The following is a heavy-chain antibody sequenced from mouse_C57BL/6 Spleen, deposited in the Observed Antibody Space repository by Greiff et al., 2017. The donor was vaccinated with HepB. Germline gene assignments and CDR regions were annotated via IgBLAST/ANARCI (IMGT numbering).Heavy chain of an antibody. J-gene: IGHJ2*01. D-gene: IGHD1-1*01. Sequence: VQLKESGAELVRPGASVKLSCTASGFNIKDDYMHWVKQRPEQGLEWIGWIDPENGDTEYASKFQGKATITADTSSNTAYLQLSSLTSEDTAVYYCTTPSYDYGSRGVYCFDYWGQGTTLTVSS. V-gene: IGHV14-4*01. CDR1: GFNIKDDY. CDR3: TTPSYDYGSRGVYCFDY. CDR2: IDPENGDT.